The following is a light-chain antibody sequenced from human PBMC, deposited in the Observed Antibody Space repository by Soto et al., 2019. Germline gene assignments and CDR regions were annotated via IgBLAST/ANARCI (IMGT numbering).Light chain of an antibody. J-gene: IGKJ1*01. CDR1: QGISSA. CDR3: KQYNSYWK. Sequence: AIQLTHSPSSLSASVLDRVTITCRASQGISSALAWYQRKPGKAPKRLIYAASSLQSGVPSRFSGSGSGTEFTLTISSLQPDDFATYYCKQYNSYWKFGQGTKVDIK. CDR2: AAS. V-gene: IGKV1-13*02.